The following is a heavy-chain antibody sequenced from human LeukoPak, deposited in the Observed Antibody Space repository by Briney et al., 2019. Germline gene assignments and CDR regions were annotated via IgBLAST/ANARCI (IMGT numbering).Heavy chain of an antibody. CDR2: IYYSGST. CDR1: GGSISSSSYY. CDR3: ARHPLRGIAAAVDY. V-gene: IGHV4-39*01. Sequence: SETLSLTCTVSGGSISSSSYYWGWIRQPPGKGLEWIGSIYYSGSTYYNPSLKSRVTVSVDTSKNQFSLKLSSVTAADTAVYYCARHPLRGIAAAVDYWGQGTLVTVSS. D-gene: IGHD6-13*01. J-gene: IGHJ4*02.